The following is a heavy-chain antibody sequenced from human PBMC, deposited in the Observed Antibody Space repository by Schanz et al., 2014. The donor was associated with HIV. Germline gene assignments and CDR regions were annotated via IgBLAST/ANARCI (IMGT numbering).Heavy chain of an antibody. D-gene: IGHD1-20*01. J-gene: IGHJ6*02. V-gene: IGHV3-33*03. CDR2: IWYDGSNK. CDR1: GFTFSSYG. Sequence: QVQLVESGGGVVQPGRSLRLSCAASGFTFSSYGMHWVRQAPGKGLEWVAVIWYDGSNKYYADSVKGRFTISRVNSKNTLYLQMNSLRAEDTAIYYCAKTSITLGMDVWGQGTTVTVSS. CDR3: AKTSITLGMDV.